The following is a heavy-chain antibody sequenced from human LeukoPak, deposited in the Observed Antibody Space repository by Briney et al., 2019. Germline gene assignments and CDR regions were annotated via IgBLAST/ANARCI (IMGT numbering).Heavy chain of an antibody. CDR3: ATDHILTGYYRFDY. D-gene: IGHD3-9*01. V-gene: IGHV1-24*01. Sequence: GASVKVSCKVSGYTVTELSMHWVRQSPGKGLEWMGGFHPEDGETIYAQKFQGRVTMTEDTSTDTAYMELSSLRSEDTAVYYCATDHILTGYYRFDYWGQGTLVTVSS. J-gene: IGHJ4*02. CDR1: GYTVTELS. CDR2: FHPEDGET.